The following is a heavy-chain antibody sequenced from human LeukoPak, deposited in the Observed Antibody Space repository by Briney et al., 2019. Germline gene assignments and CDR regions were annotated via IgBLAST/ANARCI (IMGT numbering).Heavy chain of an antibody. Sequence: PGGSLRLSCAASGFTFDDYAMHWVRQAPGKGLEWVSGISWNSGSIGYADSVKGRFTISRDNAKNSLYLQMNSPRAEDTALYYCAKDLGYSSGPTEIDYWGQGTLVTVSS. J-gene: IGHJ4*02. CDR1: GFTFDDYA. D-gene: IGHD6-19*01. CDR3: AKDLGYSSGPTEIDY. V-gene: IGHV3-9*01. CDR2: ISWNSGSI.